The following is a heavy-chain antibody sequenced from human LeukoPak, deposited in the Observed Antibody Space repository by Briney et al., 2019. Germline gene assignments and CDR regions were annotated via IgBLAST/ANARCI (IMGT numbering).Heavy chain of an antibody. CDR2: IYYSGNT. CDR3: ARHSLDIVVVISATDSWFDP. D-gene: IGHD2-15*01. V-gene: IGHV4-39*01. J-gene: IGHJ5*02. Sequence: PSEALSLTCSVSGDSISSRSFYWGWIRQPPGKGLEWIGSIYYSGNTYYNPSLKSRVTLSVDTSKNQFSLKLSSVTAADTAVYYCARHSLDIVVVISATDSWFDPRGQGTLVTVSS. CDR1: GDSISSRSFY.